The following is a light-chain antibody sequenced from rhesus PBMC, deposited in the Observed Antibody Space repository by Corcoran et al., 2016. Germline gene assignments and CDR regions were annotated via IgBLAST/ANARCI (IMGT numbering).Light chain of an antibody. J-gene: IGKJ1*01. CDR2: KAS. CDR1: QSISSW. V-gene: IGKV1-22*01. Sequence: DIQMTQSPSSLSASVGDTVTITCRASQSISSWLAWYQQKPGKAPKLLINKASSLQSGVPSRCSGSGAGTDFTITISSLQSKDFATYYCQQYSSSPRTFGQGTKVEIK. CDR3: QQYSSSPRT.